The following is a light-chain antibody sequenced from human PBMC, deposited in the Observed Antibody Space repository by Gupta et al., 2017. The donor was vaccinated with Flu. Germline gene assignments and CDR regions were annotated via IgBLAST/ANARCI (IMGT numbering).Light chain of an antibody. CDR3: QQYGNSPRYS. CDR2: SAS. V-gene: IGKV3-20*01. Sequence: EIVFTQSPGTLSLSPGERATLSCRASQSVSSKYLAWYQQKPGQAPRLLIYSASSRATGIPDRFSGSGDGTDVTLTISRREPEDFVVYYCQQYGNSPRYSFGQGTKLESK. CDR1: QSVSSKY. J-gene: IGKJ2*03.